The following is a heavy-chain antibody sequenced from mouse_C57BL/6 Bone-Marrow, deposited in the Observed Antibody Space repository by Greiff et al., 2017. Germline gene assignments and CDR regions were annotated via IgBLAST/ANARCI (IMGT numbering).Heavy chain of an antibody. CDR2: ISDGGSYT. CDR3: ARDSNRYAMDD. D-gene: IGHD2-5*01. J-gene: IGHJ4*01. CDR1: GFTFSSYA. Sequence: EVKLMESGGGLVKPGGSLKLSCAASGFTFSSYAMSWVRQTPEKRLEWVATISDGGSYTYYPDNVKGRFTISRDNAKNNLYLQMGHLKSEDTAVYYCARDSNRYAMDDWGQGTSVTVSS. V-gene: IGHV5-4*03.